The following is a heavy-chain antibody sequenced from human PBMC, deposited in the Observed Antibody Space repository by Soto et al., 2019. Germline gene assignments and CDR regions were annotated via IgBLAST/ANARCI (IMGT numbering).Heavy chain of an antibody. J-gene: IGHJ6*01. D-gene: IGHD2-2*01. Sequence: LCLPGXGSWGSMDTYDFDGILQCPVKGLEWIGSISDGGSTNYNPSLKGRGTISVETSKKQVSLQLSSVTAADTARYFCAGYCSSSICPEANLFDLEVCGQRPTV. V-gene: IGHV4-59*01. CDR2: ISDGGST. CDR3: AGYCSSSICPEANLFDLEV. CDR1: WGSMDTYD.